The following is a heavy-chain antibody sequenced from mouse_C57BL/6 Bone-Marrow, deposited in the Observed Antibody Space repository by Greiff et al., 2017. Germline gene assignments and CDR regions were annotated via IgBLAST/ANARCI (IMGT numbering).Heavy chain of an antibody. D-gene: IGHD2-1*01. J-gene: IGHJ3*01. Sequence: EVMLVESGGGLVQPGGSMKLSCVASGFTFSNYWMNWVRQSPEKGLEWGAQIRLKSDNYATHYAESVKGRFTISRDDSKSSVYLQMNNLRAEDTGIYYCTLYYGNYVGFAYWGQGTLVTVSA. CDR3: TLYYGNYVGFAY. CDR1: GFTFSNYW. V-gene: IGHV6-3*01. CDR2: IRLKSDNYAT.